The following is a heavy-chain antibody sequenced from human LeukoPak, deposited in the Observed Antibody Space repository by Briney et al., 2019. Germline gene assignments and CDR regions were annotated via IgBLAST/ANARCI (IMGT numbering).Heavy chain of an antibody. Sequence: PGGSLRLSCAASGFTFGSYAMSWVRQAPGKGLEWVSGISGSGGSTYYADSVKGRFAISRDNSKNTLYLQMNSLRAEDTAVYYCARDLYDSSGYYFSYYYYYYMDVWGKGTTVTVSS. CDR2: ISGSGGST. D-gene: IGHD3-22*01. V-gene: IGHV3-23*01. CDR1: GFTFGSYA. CDR3: ARDLYDSSGYYFSYYYYYYMDV. J-gene: IGHJ6*03.